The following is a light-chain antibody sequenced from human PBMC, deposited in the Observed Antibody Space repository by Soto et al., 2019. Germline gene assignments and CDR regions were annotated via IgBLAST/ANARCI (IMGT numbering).Light chain of an antibody. Sequence: ETLLTQSPGTLSLSPGERATLSCRATETLGRNYLAWYQQKPGQAPRLLIHRIYIRAAGIPDRFSGSASGTDFTLTISRLEPEYFAMYYCQQYDNFPQTFGRGTRVEIK. V-gene: IGKV3-20*01. J-gene: IGKJ1*01. CDR2: RIY. CDR3: QQYDNFPQT. CDR1: ETLGRNY.